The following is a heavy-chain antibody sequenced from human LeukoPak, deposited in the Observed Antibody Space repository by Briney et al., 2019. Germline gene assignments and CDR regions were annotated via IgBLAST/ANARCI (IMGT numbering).Heavy chain of an antibody. Sequence: SQTLSLTCAISGDSVSSNSAAWNWIRQSPLRGLEWMGRTYYRSKWYNDYAVSAKSRITINPDTSKNQFSLQLNSVTPEDTAVYYCARHPFLLGFGMDGWGQGTTVSVSS. CDR1: GDSVSSNSAA. CDR2: TYYRSKWYN. V-gene: IGHV6-1*01. CDR3: ARHPFLLGFGMDG. D-gene: IGHD2/OR15-2a*01. J-gene: IGHJ6*02.